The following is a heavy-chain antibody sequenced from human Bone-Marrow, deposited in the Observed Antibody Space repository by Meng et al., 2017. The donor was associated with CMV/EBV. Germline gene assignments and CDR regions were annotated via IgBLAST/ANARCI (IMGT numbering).Heavy chain of an antibody. Sequence: GESLKISCAASGFTVSSNYMSWVRQAPGKGLEWVSVIYSGGSTYYADSVKGRFTISRDNSKNTLYLQMNSLRAEDTAVYYCARGWEYYDFWSGYYTPPQMLFDIWGQGTMVTVSS. D-gene: IGHD3-3*01. CDR1: GFTVSSNY. V-gene: IGHV3-53*01. J-gene: IGHJ3*02. CDR3: ARGWEYYDFWSGYYTPPQMLFDI. CDR2: IYSGGST.